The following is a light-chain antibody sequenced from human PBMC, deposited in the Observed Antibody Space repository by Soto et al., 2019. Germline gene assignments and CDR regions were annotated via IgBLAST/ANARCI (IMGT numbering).Light chain of an antibody. CDR1: QTISSW. CDR2: HAS. V-gene: IGKV1-5*01. CDR3: QQYMSYS. Sequence: IHMTQSPSTLSGSVGDRVTITCRASQTISSWLAWYQQKPGKAPKLLIYHASTLESGVPSRFSGSGSGTEFTLTISSLQPDDFATYYCQQYMSYSFGQGTKVDIK. J-gene: IGKJ1*01.